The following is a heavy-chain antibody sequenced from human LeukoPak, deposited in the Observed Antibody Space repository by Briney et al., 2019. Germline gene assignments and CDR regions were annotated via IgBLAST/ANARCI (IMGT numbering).Heavy chain of an antibody. CDR2: LYYGGST. Sequence: PSETLSLTCTVSGGSISSSSYYWAWIRQPPGKGLEWIGSLYYGGSTYYSPSLKSRVTMSVDRSKNQLSLKVTSLTAADTAFYYCARDLGNFDFWGQGALVTVSS. CDR3: ARDLGNFDF. J-gene: IGHJ4*02. D-gene: IGHD3-10*01. V-gene: IGHV4-39*07. CDR1: GGSISSSSYY.